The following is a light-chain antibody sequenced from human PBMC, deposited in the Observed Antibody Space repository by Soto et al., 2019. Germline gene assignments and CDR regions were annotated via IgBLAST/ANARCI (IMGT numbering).Light chain of an antibody. Sequence: QSALTQPASLSGSPGQSITISCTGTSSDIGNYDYVSWYQQHPGKAPKLMIYEVSKRPSGVPDRFSGSKSGNTASLTVSGLQAEDEADYYCSSYAGSTPRVFGTGTKLTVL. CDR2: EVS. J-gene: IGLJ1*01. CDR1: SSDIGNYDY. CDR3: SSYAGSTPRV. V-gene: IGLV2-8*01.